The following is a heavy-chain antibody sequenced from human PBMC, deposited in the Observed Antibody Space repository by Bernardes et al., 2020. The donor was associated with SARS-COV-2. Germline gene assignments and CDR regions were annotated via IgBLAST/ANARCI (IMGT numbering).Heavy chain of an antibody. CDR2: ISFDGSNK. V-gene: IGHV3-30-3*01. Sequence: GGSLRLSRAASGFTFNTYAMHWVRQAPGKGLEWVAFISFDGSNKYYADSVKGRFTISRDNSRNTLYLLMNSLRPEDTAVYYCARDWDYGESGDYYGVDVWGQGTTVTGSS. CDR3: ARDWDYGESGDYYGVDV. CDR1: GFTFNTYA. D-gene: IGHD4-17*01. J-gene: IGHJ6*02.